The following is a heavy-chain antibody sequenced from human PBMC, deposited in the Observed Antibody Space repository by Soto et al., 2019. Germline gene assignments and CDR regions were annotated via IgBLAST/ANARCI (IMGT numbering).Heavy chain of an antibody. J-gene: IGHJ6*02. CDR1: GFAFSSYA. CDR2: ISGSGGST. CDR3: VKDLITIFGVVTPDYYYGMDV. Sequence: GGSLRLSCAASGFAFSSYAMSWVRQAPGKGLEWVSAISGSGGSTYYADSVKGRFTISRDNSKNTLYLQMNSLRAEDTAVYYFVKDLITIFGVVTPDYYYGMDVWGQGPTVTFS. V-gene: IGHV3-23*01. D-gene: IGHD3-3*01.